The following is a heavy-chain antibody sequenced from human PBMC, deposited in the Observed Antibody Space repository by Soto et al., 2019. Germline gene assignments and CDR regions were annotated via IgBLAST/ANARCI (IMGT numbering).Heavy chain of an antibody. V-gene: IGHV3-74*01. Sequence: EVQLVESGGGLVQPGGSLRLSCAASGFTFSSYWMHWVRQAPGKGLVWVSHISTDGSYTTYADSVKGRFTISRDNGKKSLYLQVNSLRAEDTGGYYCAGGGWGWGQGTMVTVSS. CDR2: ISTDGSYT. CDR3: AGGGWG. J-gene: IGHJ3*01. CDR1: GFTFSSYW. D-gene: IGHD1-26*01.